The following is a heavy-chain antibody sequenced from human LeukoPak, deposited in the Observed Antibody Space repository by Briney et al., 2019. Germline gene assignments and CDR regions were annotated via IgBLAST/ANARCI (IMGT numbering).Heavy chain of an antibody. Sequence: ASVKVSCKASGYTFTGYYIHWVRQAPGQGLEWMGWINPNSGGTNYAQKFQGRVTMTRDTSISTAYMELSRLRSDDTAVYYCARAEKRVRVQPNWFDPWGQGTLVTVSS. D-gene: IGHD6-6*01. V-gene: IGHV1-2*02. CDR1: GYTFTGYY. J-gene: IGHJ5*02. CDR2: INPNSGGT. CDR3: ARAEKRVRVQPNWFDP.